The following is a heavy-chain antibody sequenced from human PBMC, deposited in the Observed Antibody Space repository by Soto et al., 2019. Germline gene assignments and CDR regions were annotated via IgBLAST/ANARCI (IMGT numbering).Heavy chain of an antibody. CDR2: ISYDGSNK. V-gene: IGHV3-30*18. CDR1: GFTFSSYG. Sequence: PGGSLRLSCAASGFTFSSYGMHWVRQAPGKGLEWVAVISYDGSNKYYADSVKGRFTISRDNSKNTLYLQMNSLRAEDTAVYYCAKDPEVAGYYYYGMDVWGQGTTVTVSS. J-gene: IGHJ6*02. D-gene: IGHD6-19*01. CDR3: AKDPEVAGYYYYGMDV.